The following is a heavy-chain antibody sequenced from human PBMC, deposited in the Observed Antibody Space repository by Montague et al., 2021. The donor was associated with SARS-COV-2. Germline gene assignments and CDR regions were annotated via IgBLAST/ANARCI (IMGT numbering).Heavy chain of an antibody. CDR2: IYYSGST. Sequence: TLSLTCTVSGGSISSGGYYRSWIRQHPGKGLEWIGYIYYSGSTYYNPSLKSRVTVSADTSKNQFSLKLSSVTAADTAVYYCATERLGYCSSTSCYGPHYGMDVWGQGTTVTVSS. CDR1: GGSISSGGYY. V-gene: IGHV4-31*03. CDR3: ATERLGYCSSTSCYGPHYGMDV. J-gene: IGHJ6*02. D-gene: IGHD2-2*01.